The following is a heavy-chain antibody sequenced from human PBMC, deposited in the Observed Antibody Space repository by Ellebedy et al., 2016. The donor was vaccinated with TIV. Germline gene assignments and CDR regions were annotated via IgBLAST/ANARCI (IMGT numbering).Heavy chain of an antibody. Sequence: GESLKISCAASGFTFRSYWMTWVRQAAGKGLEWVANIKTDGYEKFYVDSVKGRFTISRDNAKNSLYLHMNNLKVEDTAVYYCAREREVRHYFDYWGQGTLVTVSS. J-gene: IGHJ4*02. CDR1: GFTFRSYW. CDR3: AREREVRHYFDY. V-gene: IGHV3-7*03. CDR2: IKTDGYEK.